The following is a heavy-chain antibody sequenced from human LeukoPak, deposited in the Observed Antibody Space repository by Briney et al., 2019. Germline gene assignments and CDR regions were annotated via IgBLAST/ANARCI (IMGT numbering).Heavy chain of an antibody. CDR2: ISSSSSYI. CDR3: ARGVVVVPAARWFDP. Sequence: GGSLRLSCAASGFTFSSYSMSWVRQAPGKGLEWVSSISSSSSYIYYADSVKGRFTISRDNAKNSLYLQMNSLRAEDTAVYYCARGVVVVPAARWFDPWGQGTLVTVS. CDR1: GFTFSSYS. J-gene: IGHJ5*02. V-gene: IGHV3-21*01. D-gene: IGHD2-2*01.